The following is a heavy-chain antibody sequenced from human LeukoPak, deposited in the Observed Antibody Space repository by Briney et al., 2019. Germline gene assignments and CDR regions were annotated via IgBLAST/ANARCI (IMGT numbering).Heavy chain of an antibody. V-gene: IGHV1-69*13. CDR1: GGTFSSYA. CDR2: IIPIFGTA. Sequence: ASVKVSCKASGGTFSSYAISWVRQAPGQGLEWMGGIIPIFGTANYAQKFQGRVTITAGESTSTAYMELSSLRSEDTAVYYCASRISSIAARWGVPGLVFDYYYYMDVWGKGTTVTVSS. J-gene: IGHJ6*03. CDR3: ASRISSIAARWGVPGLVFDYYYYMDV. D-gene: IGHD6-6*01.